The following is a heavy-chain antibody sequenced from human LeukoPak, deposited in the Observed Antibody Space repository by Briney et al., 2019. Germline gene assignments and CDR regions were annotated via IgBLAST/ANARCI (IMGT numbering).Heavy chain of an antibody. D-gene: IGHD1-26*01. CDR3: ARLGVTTNYYFDY. CDR1: GFTFSSYE. CDR2: ISSSGSTM. J-gene: IGHJ4*02. Sequence: GGSLRLSCAASGFTFSSYEMNWVRQAPGKGLEWVSYISSSGSTMYYADSVKGRFTISRDNFKNTLYLQMNSLRAEDTAVYYCARLGVTTNYYFDYWGQGTLVTVSS. V-gene: IGHV3-48*03.